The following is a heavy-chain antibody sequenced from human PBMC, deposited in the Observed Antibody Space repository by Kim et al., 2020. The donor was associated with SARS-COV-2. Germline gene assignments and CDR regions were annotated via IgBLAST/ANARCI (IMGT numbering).Heavy chain of an antibody. D-gene: IGHD3-10*01. CDR2: ISWNSGSI. V-gene: IGHV3-9*01. CDR3: AKDISFAVRGAPDY. CDR1: GFTFGDYA. J-gene: IGHJ4*02. Sequence: GGSLRLSCAASGFTFGDYAMHWVRQAPGKGLEWVSGISWNSGSIGYADSVKGRFTISRDNAKNSLYLQMNSLRAEDTALYYCAKDISFAVRGAPDYWGQGTLVTVSS.